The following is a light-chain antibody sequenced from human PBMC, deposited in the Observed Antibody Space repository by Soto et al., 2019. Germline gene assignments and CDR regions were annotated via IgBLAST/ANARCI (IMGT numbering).Light chain of an antibody. V-gene: IGKV1-9*01. CDR2: DAS. Sequence: QLTQSPSSLSAPVRDRVTVTCRDSDDITNYLAWYQQKAGKAPKLLIYDASTLYSGVPSRFSGSGSGTDFTLTISGLQPEDFATYYCQQLSRYPSTFGGGTKV. CDR1: DDITNY. CDR3: QQLSRYPST. J-gene: IGKJ4*01.